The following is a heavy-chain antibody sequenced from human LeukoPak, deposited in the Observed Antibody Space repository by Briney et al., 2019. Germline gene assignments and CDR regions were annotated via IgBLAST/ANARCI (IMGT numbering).Heavy chain of an antibody. Sequence: ASVKVSCKASGYTFTSYAMHCVRRAPGQRLEWIEWINTSGGTNYPQKFPGRVAITRDTSITTAYMDLSRLTSDDTDVYYCARDRYGEGFAHFDYWGQGALVTVSS. J-gene: IGHJ4*02. CDR2: INTSGGT. CDR3: ARDRYGEGFAHFDY. V-gene: IGHV1-2*02. D-gene: IGHD3-9*01. CDR1: GYTFTSYA.